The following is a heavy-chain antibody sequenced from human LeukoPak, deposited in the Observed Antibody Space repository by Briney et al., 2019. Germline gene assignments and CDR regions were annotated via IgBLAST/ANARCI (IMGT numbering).Heavy chain of an antibody. J-gene: IGHJ4*02. Sequence: PSETLSLTCTVSGGSVSSYSWSWIRQPAGKGLEWIGRIYASGSTNYNPSLKSRVTMSLDTSKNQSSLNLSSVTAADTAVYYCARAQDCSSGCYRFFDYWGQGTLVTVSS. CDR1: GGSVSSYS. CDR2: IYASGST. CDR3: ARAQDCSSGCYRFFDY. V-gene: IGHV4-4*07. D-gene: IGHD6-19*01.